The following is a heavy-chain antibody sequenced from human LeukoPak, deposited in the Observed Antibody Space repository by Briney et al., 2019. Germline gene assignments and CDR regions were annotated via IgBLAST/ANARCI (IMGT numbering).Heavy chain of an antibody. CDR1: GFTFSSRT. D-gene: IGHD2-8*01. Sequence: GGSLRLSCGASGFTFSSRTMNWVRQPPGKGLEWVSTITSDSVATYYADSVKGRFTISRDNSKNTLYLQLNSLRVEDTAVYYCAPRGFDGVDWFDPWGQGTLVTVSS. CDR3: APRGFDGVDWFDP. CDR2: ITSDSVAT. J-gene: IGHJ5*02. V-gene: IGHV3-23*01.